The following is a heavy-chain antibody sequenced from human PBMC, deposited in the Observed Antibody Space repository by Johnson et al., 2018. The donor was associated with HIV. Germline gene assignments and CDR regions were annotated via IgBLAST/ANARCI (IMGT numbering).Heavy chain of an antibody. CDR2: ISYDGANK. J-gene: IGHJ3*02. CDR1: GFTFSDYG. Sequence: QVQLVESGGGVVQPGRSLRLSCAASGFTFSDYGMHWVRQAPGKGLEWVTHISYDGANKYYSGSVRGRFTISRDNSRNTLNLQMDSLREDDTAVYYCAKDKSGRYYDSSGYSLDDAFDIWGQGTMVTVSS. V-gene: IGHV3-30*18. D-gene: IGHD3-22*01. CDR3: AKDKSGRYYDSSGYSLDDAFDI.